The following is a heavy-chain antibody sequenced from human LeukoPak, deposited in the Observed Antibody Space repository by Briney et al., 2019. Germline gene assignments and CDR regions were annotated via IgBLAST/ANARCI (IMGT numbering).Heavy chain of an antibody. D-gene: IGHD3-10*01. J-gene: IGHJ6*02. CDR1: GFTFSTYV. V-gene: IGHV3-30*01. Sequence: GGSLRLSCAASGFTFSTYVMHWVRQAPGKGLQWVAVILYDGSNKYFADSVKGRFIISRDNSKNTLYLQMNSLTAEDTAVYYCARVVAGSVYNSGMDVWGQGTTVTVSS. CDR3: ARVVAGSVYNSGMDV. CDR2: ILYDGSNK.